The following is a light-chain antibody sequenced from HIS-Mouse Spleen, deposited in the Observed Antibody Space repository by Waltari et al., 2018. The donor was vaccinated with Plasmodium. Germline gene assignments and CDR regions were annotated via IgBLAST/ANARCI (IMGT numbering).Light chain of an antibody. CDR3: QQNYNTWT. V-gene: IGKV1-39*01. Sequence: DIQMTQSPSSLSASVGDRVTITCRASQSISSYLNLYQQKPGKDPNLLIYAASSLQSGVPSRFSGSGSGTDFTLTISSLQPEDFATYYCQQNYNTWTFGQGTKVEIK. J-gene: IGKJ1*01. CDR1: QSISSY. CDR2: AAS.